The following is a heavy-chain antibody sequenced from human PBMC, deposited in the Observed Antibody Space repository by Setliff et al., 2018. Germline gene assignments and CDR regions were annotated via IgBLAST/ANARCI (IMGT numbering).Heavy chain of an antibody. Sequence: PGGSLRLSCAASGFTFSSYAMHWVRQAPGKGLEWVAVISDDGINKYYADSVKGRFTISRDNSKNTLYLQVNSLRTEDTAVYYCARERGDIVTTTSYYYYLDVWGKGTTVTVSS. CDR1: GFTFSSYA. CDR2: ISDDGINK. D-gene: IGHD5-12*01. CDR3: ARERGDIVTTTSYYYYLDV. V-gene: IGHV3-30*01. J-gene: IGHJ6*03.